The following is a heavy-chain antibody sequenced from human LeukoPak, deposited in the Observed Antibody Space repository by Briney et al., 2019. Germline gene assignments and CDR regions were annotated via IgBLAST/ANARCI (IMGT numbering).Heavy chain of an antibody. CDR1: GFTFTAYS. CDR3: ARKVPSAQSDF. Sequence: GGSLRLSCAVSGFTFTAYSMMWVRQAPGKGLEWVSSISESSYHIYYADSVKGRFTISRDNAKNSLYLQMNSLRADDTAVYYCARKVPSAQSDFWGQGTLVTVSS. CDR2: ISESSYHI. J-gene: IGHJ4*02. V-gene: IGHV3-21*01.